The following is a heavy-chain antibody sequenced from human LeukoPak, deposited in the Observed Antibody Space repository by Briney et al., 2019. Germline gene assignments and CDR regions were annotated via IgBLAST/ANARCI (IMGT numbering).Heavy chain of an antibody. CDR2: IGYSGTT. J-gene: IGHJ4*02. Sequence: SETLSLTCTVSGGSISSSSYYWGWIRQPPGKGLEWIGSIGYSGTTYYNPSLKSRVTISVDTSKKHFSLKLRSVTAADTGVYYCARHPFQYYDRSGNRKRLYHFDSWGQGILVTVSS. V-gene: IGHV4-39*01. CDR3: ARHPFQYYDRSGNRKRLYHFDS. D-gene: IGHD3-22*01. CDR1: GGSISSSSYY.